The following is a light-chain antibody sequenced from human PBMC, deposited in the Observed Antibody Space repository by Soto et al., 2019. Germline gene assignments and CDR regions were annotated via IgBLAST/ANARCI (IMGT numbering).Light chain of an antibody. CDR3: QQRSNWRA. Sequence: EIVMTQSPATLSVSPGERATLSCRASQSVSSDLAWYHQKPGQAPRLLIYGASTRATGIPARFSGSGSGTELTLTINSLQSEDFAVYYCQQRSNWRAFGPGTKVDIK. V-gene: IGKV3-15*01. CDR2: GAS. CDR1: QSVSSD. J-gene: IGKJ3*01.